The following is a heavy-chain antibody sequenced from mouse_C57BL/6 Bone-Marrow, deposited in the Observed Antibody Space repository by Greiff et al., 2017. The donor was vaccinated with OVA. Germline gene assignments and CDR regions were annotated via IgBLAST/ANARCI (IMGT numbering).Heavy chain of an antibody. CDR3: ARSYSNYVYWYFDV. J-gene: IGHJ1*03. CDR1: GFTFTDYY. V-gene: IGHV7-3*01. CDR2: IRNKANGYTT. Sequence: EVKLMESGGGLVQPGGSLSLSCAASGFTFTDYYMSWVRQPPGKALEWLGFIRNKANGYTTEYSASVKGRFTISRDNSQSILYLQMNALRAEDSATYYCARSYSNYVYWYFDVWGTGTTVTVSS. D-gene: IGHD2-5*01.